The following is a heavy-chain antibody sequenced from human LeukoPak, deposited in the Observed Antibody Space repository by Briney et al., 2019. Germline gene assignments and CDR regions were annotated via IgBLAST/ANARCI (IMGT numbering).Heavy chain of an antibody. V-gene: IGHV3-23*01. CDR1: GFTFSSYA. CDR2: ISGSGGST. D-gene: IGHD2-2*02. J-gene: IGHJ3*01. CDR3: AKPQYTTDAFDV. Sequence: SGGSLRLSCAASGFTFSSYAVSWVRQAPGKGLEWVAGISGSGGSTYYADSVKGRFTISRDNSQNTLYVQMNSLRAEDTAVYYCAKPQYTTDAFDVWGPGKMVTVSS.